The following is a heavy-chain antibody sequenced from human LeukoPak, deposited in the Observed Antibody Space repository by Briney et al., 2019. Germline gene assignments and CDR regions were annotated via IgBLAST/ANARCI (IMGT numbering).Heavy chain of an antibody. CDR2: IYSGGST. J-gene: IGHJ3*02. CDR3: AREDHYYGSGSYYATHAFDI. D-gene: IGHD3-10*01. CDR1: GFTVSSNY. V-gene: IGHV3-66*01. Sequence: GGSLRLSCAASGFTVSSNYMSWVRQAPGKGLEWVSVIYSGGSTYYADSVKGRFIISRDNSKNTLYLQMNSLRAEDTAVYYCAREDHYYGSGSYYATHAFDIWGQGTMVTVSS.